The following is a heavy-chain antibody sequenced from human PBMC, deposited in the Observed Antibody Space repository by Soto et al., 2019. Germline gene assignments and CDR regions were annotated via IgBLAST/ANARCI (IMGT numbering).Heavy chain of an antibody. D-gene: IGHD2-2*01. Sequence: GGSLRLSCTASGFTFGDYAMSWFRQAPGKGLEWVGFIRSKAYGGTTEYAASVKGRFTISRDDSKSIAYLQMNSLKTEDTAVYYCTRDPPDYCSSTSCQSPAFDISGQGTMVTVSS. V-gene: IGHV3-49*03. J-gene: IGHJ3*02. CDR3: TRDPPDYCSSTSCQSPAFDI. CDR2: IRSKAYGGTT. CDR1: GFTFGDYA.